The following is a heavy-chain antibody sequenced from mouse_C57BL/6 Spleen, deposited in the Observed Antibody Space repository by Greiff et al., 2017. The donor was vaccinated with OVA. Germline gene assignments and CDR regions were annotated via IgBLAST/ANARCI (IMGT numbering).Heavy chain of an antibody. D-gene: IGHD2-5*01. CDR1: GYTFTSYW. J-gene: IGHJ1*03. Sequence: QVHVKQPGAELVMPGASVKLSCKASGYTFTSYWMHWVKQRPGQGLEWIGEIDPSDSYTNYNQKFKGKSTLTVDKSSSTAYMQLSSLTSEDSAVYYCASGDSNYWYFDVWGTGTTVTVSS. V-gene: IGHV1-69*01. CDR2: IDPSDSYT. CDR3: ASGDSNYWYFDV.